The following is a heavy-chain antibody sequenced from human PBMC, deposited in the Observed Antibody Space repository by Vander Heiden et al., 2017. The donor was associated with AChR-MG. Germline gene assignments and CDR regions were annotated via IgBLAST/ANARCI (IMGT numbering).Heavy chain of an antibody. Sequence: QVQLVEPGGGAVQPGRSLRLSCAASGFTFSGYGMHWVRQAPGKGLEWVAVIWYDGSNKYYADSVKGRFTISRDNSKNTPYLQMNSLRAEDTAVYYCARETTTYYYYYYMDVWGKGTTVTVSS. V-gene: IGHV3-33*01. CDR2: IWYDGSNK. CDR1: GFTFSGYG. D-gene: IGHD4-17*01. J-gene: IGHJ6*03. CDR3: ARETTTYYYYYYMDV.